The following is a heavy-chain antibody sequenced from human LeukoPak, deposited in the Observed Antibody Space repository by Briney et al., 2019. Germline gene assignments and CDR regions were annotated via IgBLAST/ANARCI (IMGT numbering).Heavy chain of an antibody. CDR2: IYYSGST. Sequence: SETLSLTCTVSGGSISSYYWSWIRQPPGKGLEWIGYIYYSGSTYYNPSLKSRVTISEDTSKNQFSLKLSSVTAADTAVYYCASSTGSSGWYQIDYWGQGTLVTVSS. CDR3: ASSTGSSGWYQIDY. CDR1: GGSISSYY. J-gene: IGHJ4*02. D-gene: IGHD6-19*01. V-gene: IGHV4-59*12.